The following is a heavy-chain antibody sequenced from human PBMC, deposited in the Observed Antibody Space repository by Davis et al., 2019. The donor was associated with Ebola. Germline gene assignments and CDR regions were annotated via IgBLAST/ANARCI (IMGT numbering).Heavy chain of an antibody. J-gene: IGHJ4*02. V-gene: IGHV3-23*01. D-gene: IGHD1-26*01. CDR1: GFSFGNYA. Sequence: GGSLRLSCVVSGFSFGNYAFSWVRQAPGKGLEWVSGIRGGGVGTYYADSVKGRFTISRDNSKNTLFLHMSSLRVDDTAVYYCAKGEWEIPSIFDYWGQGTLVTVSS. CDR3: AKGEWEIPSIFDY. CDR2: IRGGGVGT.